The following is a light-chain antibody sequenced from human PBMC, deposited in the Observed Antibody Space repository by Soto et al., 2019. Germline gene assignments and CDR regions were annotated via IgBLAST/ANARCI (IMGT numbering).Light chain of an antibody. CDR1: ETVSTF. CDR3: QQHSHWPPWT. Sequence: EVVLTQSPATLSLSPGERATLSCRASETVSTFVDWYQQKPGQAPRLLIYGASNRATGIPARFSGSGSGTEFTLTISNLEPEDFAVYYCQQHSHWPPWTFGQGTRVEIQ. J-gene: IGKJ1*01. V-gene: IGKV3-11*01. CDR2: GAS.